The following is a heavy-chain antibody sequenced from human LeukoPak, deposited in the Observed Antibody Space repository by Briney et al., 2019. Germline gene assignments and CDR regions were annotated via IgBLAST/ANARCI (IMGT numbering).Heavy chain of an antibody. CDR1: GGSITSGIYY. D-gene: IGHD5-18*01. J-gene: IGHJ3*02. CDR3: ARPDQRGYTYGYSAFDI. V-gene: IGHV4-39*01. CDR2: IYYSGRT. Sequence: SETLSLTCTVPGGSITSGIYYWGWIRQPPGKGLEWIGSIYYSGRTYYNPSLKSRVTMSVDTSNNQFSLKLSSVTAADTAVYYCARPDQRGYTYGYSAFDIWGQGTMVTVSS.